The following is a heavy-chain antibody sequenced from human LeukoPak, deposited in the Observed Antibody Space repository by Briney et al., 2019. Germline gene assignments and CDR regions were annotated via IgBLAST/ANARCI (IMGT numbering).Heavy chain of an antibody. CDR1: GFTFSSYS. CDR3: ARDLYYDSSGYYSGYYFDY. CDR2: ISSSSSYI. J-gene: IGHJ4*02. Sequence: GGSLRLPCAASGFTFSSYSMNWVRQAPGKGLEWVSSISSSSSYIYYADSVKGRFTISRDNAKNSLYLQMNSLRAEDTAVYYCARDLYYDSSGYYSGYYFDYWGQGTLVTVSS. V-gene: IGHV3-21*01. D-gene: IGHD3-22*01.